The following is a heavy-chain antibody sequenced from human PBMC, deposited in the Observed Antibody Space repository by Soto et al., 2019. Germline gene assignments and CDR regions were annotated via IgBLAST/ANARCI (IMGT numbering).Heavy chain of an antibody. CDR1: GGSISSYY. V-gene: IGHV4-4*07. J-gene: IGHJ6*02. CDR2: IDTSGTT. Sequence: SETLSLTCTVSGGSISSYYVSWIRQSAGKGLEWIGRIDTSGTTNYNPSLKSRVTMSVDASKNHFSLNLSSVTAADTAVYYCARGPRGYVYYHGMDVWGQGTTVTISS. D-gene: IGHD3-10*01. CDR3: ARGPRGYVYYHGMDV.